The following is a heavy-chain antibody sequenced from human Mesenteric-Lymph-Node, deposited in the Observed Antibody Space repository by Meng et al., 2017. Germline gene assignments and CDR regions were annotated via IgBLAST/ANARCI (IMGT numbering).Heavy chain of an antibody. J-gene: IGHJ5*02. D-gene: IGHD1-20*01. V-gene: IGHV3-21*01. Sequence: GESLKISCAASGFTFSSYSMNWVRQAPGKGLEWVSSISSSSSYIYYADSVKGRFTISRDNAKNSLYLQMNSLRAEDTAVYYCARASRITGWVWWFDPWGQGTLVTVSS. CDR2: ISSSSSYI. CDR3: ARASRITGWVWWFDP. CDR1: GFTFSSYS.